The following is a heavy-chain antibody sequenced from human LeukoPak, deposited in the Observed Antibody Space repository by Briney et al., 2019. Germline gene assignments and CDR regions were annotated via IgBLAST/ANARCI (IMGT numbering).Heavy chain of an antibody. J-gene: IGHJ4*02. Sequence: GRSLRLSCAASGFTFDDYAMHWVRQAPGKGLEWVSGISWNSGSIGYADSVKGRFTISRDNAKNSLCLQMNSLRAEDTAIYYCARPAGTGTVDSWGQGTLVTVSS. CDR2: ISWNSGSI. CDR3: ARPAGTGTVDS. V-gene: IGHV3-9*01. D-gene: IGHD7-27*01. CDR1: GFTFDDYA.